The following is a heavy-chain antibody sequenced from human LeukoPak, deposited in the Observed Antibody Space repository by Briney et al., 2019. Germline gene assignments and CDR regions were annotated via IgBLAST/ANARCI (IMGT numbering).Heavy chain of an antibody. Sequence: GGSLRLSCAASGFTFSGYSMNWVRQAPGKGLEWVSSISSSSSYIYYADSVKGRFTISRDNAKNSLYLQMNSLRAEDTAVYYCAREVRGVIIGDFDYWGQGTLVTVSS. V-gene: IGHV3-21*01. J-gene: IGHJ4*02. CDR2: ISSSSSYI. CDR3: AREVRGVIIGDFDY. CDR1: GFTFSGYS. D-gene: IGHD3-10*01.